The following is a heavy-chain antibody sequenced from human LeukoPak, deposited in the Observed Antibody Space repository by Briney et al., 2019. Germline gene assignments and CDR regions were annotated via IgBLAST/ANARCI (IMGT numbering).Heavy chain of an antibody. CDR2: ISSSSSYI. V-gene: IGHV3-21*01. Sequence: GGSLGLSCAASGFTFSSYSMNWVCQAPGKGLEWVSSISSSSSYIYYADSVKGRFTISRDNAKNSLYLQMNSLRAEDTAVYYCAVPGSSWARHFDYWGQGNLVTVSS. D-gene: IGHD6-13*01. CDR3: AVPGSSWARHFDY. CDR1: GFTFSSYS. J-gene: IGHJ4*02.